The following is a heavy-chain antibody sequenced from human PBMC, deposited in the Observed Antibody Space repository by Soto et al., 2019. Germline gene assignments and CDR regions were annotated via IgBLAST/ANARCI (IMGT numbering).Heavy chain of an antibody. Sequence: PGESLKISCRTSGYSFPTYWIAWVRQRPGKGLEWMGAVYPGDSDTKYSPSFQGHVTISADRSIGTAFLQWSSLNASDTAMYYCARGLNWNYIMNWLDTWRQGTLVTVSS. V-gene: IGHV5-51*01. J-gene: IGHJ5*02. CDR1: GYSFPTYW. CDR3: ARGLNWNYIMNWLDT. CDR2: VYPGDSDT. D-gene: IGHD3-16*01.